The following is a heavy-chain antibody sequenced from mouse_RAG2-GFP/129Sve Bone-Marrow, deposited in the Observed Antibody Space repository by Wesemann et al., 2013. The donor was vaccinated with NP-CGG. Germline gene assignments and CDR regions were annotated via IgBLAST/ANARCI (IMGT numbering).Heavy chain of an antibody. D-gene: IGHD1-2*01. Sequence: EYAGDISYSGSTYYNPSLKSRISITRDTSKNQYYLQLNSVTTEDTATYYCARLGRRFAYWGQGTLVTVSA. CDR3: ARLGRRFAY. J-gene: IGHJ3*01. V-gene: IGHV3-8*02. CDR2: ISYSGST.